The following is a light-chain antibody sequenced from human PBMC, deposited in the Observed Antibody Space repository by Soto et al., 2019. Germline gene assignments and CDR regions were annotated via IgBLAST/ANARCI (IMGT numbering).Light chain of an antibody. V-gene: IGKV3-20*01. Sequence: EIVLTQSPGTLSLSPGERATLSCRASQSVSSNYVVWYQQKPGQAPRLLVDGASGRATSIPDRFSGSGSGTVFSLTISRLEPEDSAMYYCHQYRSSPQTFGQGTKVEI. J-gene: IGKJ1*01. CDR1: QSVSSNY. CDR2: GAS. CDR3: HQYRSSPQT.